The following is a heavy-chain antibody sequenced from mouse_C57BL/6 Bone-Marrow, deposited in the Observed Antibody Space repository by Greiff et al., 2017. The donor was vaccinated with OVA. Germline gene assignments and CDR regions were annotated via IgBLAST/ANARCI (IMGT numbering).Heavy chain of an antibody. CDR3: TREVSGTFFDY. CDR1: GFTFSSYA. Sequence: EVKVVESGEGLVKPGGSLKLSCAASGFTFSSYAMSWVRQTPEKRLEWVAYISSGGDYIYYADTVKGRFTISRDNARNTLYLQMSSLKSEDTAMYYCTREVSGTFFDYWGQGTTLTVSS. J-gene: IGHJ2*01. CDR2: ISSGGDYI. D-gene: IGHD4-1*01. V-gene: IGHV5-9-1*02.